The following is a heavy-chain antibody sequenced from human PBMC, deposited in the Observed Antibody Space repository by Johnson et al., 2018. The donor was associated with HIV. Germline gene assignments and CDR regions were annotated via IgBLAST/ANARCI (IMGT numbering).Heavy chain of an antibody. V-gene: IGHV3-30*14. D-gene: IGHD1-26*01. CDR3: ARGSYDGDAFDI. CDR1: GFTFSSYA. Sequence: QVQLVESGGGLVQPGGSLRLSCAASGFTFSSYAMHWVRQAPGKGLEWVAVISYDGSNKYYADSVKGRFTISRENAKNSLYLQVNSLRAGDTALYYCARGSYDGDAFDIWGQGTMVTVSS. J-gene: IGHJ3*02. CDR2: ISYDGSNK.